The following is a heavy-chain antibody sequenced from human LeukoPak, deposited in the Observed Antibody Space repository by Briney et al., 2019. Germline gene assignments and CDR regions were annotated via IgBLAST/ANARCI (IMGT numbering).Heavy chain of an antibody. V-gene: IGHV4-34*01. CDR1: GGSFSGYY. Sequence: SETLSLXCAVYGGSFSGYYWSWSRQPPGKGLEWIGDINHSGSTNYNPSLKSRVTISVDTSKNQFSLKLSSVTAADTAVYYCARRVSGYSYGPRVRDYWGQGTLVTVSS. CDR3: ARRVSGYSYGPRVRDY. D-gene: IGHD5-18*01. CDR2: INHSGST. J-gene: IGHJ4*02.